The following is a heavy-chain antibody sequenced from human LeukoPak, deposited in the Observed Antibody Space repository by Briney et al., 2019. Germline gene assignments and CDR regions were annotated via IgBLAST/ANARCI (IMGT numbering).Heavy chain of an antibody. CDR2: ITSGGST. CDR1: AFTFSNYA. J-gene: IGHJ6*04. V-gene: IGHV3-23*01. D-gene: IGHD3-10*02. Sequence: GGSLRLSCAASAFTFSNYAMAWVRQAPGKGLEWVSTITSGGSTYYADSVKGRFTISRDNSKNTLYLQMNSLRAEDTAVYYCAELGITMIGGVWGKGTTVTISS. CDR3: AELGITMIGGV.